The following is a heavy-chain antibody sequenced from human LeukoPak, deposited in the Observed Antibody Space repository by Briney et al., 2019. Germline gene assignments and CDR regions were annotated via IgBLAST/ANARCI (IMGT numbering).Heavy chain of an antibody. CDR3: ARDKIQGAPDYLEH. D-gene: IGHD5-18*01. J-gene: IGHJ4*02. Sequence: GGSLRLSCVVSGFAFSTYGMHWVRQPPGKGLERVAVISYGGGVKYYADSVKGRFTISRDSSSNTLYLQMNSLRSEDTAVYYCARDKIQGAPDYLEHWGQGTLVTVSS. CDR2: ISYGGGVK. V-gene: IGHV3-30*04. CDR1: GFAFSTYG.